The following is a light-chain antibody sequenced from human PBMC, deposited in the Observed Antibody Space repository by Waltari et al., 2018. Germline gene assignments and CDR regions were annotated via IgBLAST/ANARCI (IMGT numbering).Light chain of an antibody. J-gene: IGKJ1*01. CDR1: HGISSY. CDR3: QQGNSYPPT. V-gene: IGKV1-13*02. Sequence: IQMSQSPSSLSASVGDRVTITCRASHGISSYLNWYQQKPGKAPKLLIYYANSLASGVPSRFSGSGSGTEFTLTISSLQPEDFATYYCQQGNSYPPTFGQGTKVEIK. CDR2: YAN.